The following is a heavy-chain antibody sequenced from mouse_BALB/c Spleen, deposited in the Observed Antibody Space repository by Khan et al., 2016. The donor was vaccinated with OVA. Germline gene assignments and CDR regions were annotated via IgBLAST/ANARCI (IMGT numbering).Heavy chain of an antibody. V-gene: IGHV2-9*02. J-gene: IGHJ4*01. D-gene: IGHD2-1*01. Sequence: VQLKQSGPGLVAPSQSLSITCTVSEFSLTNYGVSWVRQAPGKGLEWLGVIWADGSTNYNSALMSRLSISKDKSKSQVFLKMHSLQTDDTAMYYCATSYYGKRYYAMDYWGQGTSVTVSS. CDR3: ATSYYGKRYYAMDY. CDR1: EFSLTNYG. CDR2: IWADGST.